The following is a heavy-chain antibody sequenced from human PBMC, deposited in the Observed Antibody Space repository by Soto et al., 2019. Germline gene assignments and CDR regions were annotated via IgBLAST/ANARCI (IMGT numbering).Heavy chain of an antibody. Sequence: LSLSCAATGLTFTNYWMHWVRQVPGKGLVWVSRIDGVGTGTSYSDSVRGRFTISRDNAENTLYLQMNSLRAEDTAVYYCARDFDSSGYYGQVGASDICGHGTRVTVAS. CDR1: GLTFTNYW. J-gene: IGHJ3*02. D-gene: IGHD3-22*01. CDR2: IDGVGTGT. V-gene: IGHV3-74*01. CDR3: ARDFDSSGYYGQVGASDI.